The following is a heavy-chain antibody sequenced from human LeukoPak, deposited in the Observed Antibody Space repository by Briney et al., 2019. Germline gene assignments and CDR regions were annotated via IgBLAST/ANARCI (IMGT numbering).Heavy chain of an antibody. D-gene: IGHD3-10*01. CDR2: ISGSSSYI. J-gene: IGHJ6*03. V-gene: IGHV3-21*01. CDR3: ARDPEPTNYNYYYYYYMDV. CDR1: GFTFSSYS. Sequence: GGSLRLSCAASGFTFSSYSMNWVRLAPGNGLEWVSSISGSSSYIYYADSLKGRFTISRHNAKNSLYLQMNSLRAEDTAVYYCARDPEPTNYNYYYYYYMDVWGKGTTVTVSS.